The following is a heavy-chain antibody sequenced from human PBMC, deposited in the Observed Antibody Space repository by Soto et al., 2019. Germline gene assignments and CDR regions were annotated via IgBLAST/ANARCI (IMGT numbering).Heavy chain of an antibody. CDR2: ITDSGTGT. CDR1: GFTFSSCV. Sequence: EVHLLESGGGLVHPGESLRLSCGASGFTFSSCVMTWVRQAPGKGLEWVSCITDSGTGTYYADSVKGRFTISRDNSKYTMYLQMNNLRVEDTGVYYCAKGLINGRWYAEDWGQGTLVTVSS. V-gene: IGHV3-23*01. D-gene: IGHD6-13*01. J-gene: IGHJ4*02. CDR3: AKGLINGRWYAED.